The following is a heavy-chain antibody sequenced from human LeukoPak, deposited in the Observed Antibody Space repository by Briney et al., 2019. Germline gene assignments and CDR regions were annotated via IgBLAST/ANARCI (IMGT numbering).Heavy chain of an antibody. CDR3: AREKGGYSYGYGWFDP. J-gene: IGHJ5*02. V-gene: IGHV4-59*01. Sequence: SETLSLTCTVSGGSISSYYWSWIRQPPGKGLEWIGYIYYSGSTNYNPSLKSRVTISVDTSKNQFSLKLSSVTAADTAVYYCAREKGGYSYGYGWFDPWGQGTLVTVSS. CDR1: GGSISSYY. D-gene: IGHD5-18*01. CDR2: IYYSGST.